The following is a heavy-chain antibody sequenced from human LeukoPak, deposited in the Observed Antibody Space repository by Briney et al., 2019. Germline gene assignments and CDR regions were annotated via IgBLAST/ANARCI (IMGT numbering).Heavy chain of an antibody. CDR1: GYTFTDYY. Sequence: GASVKLSCKASGYTFTDYYMNWVRQPPGPGLEWMGWIHPNSGGIKYAQKFQGRVTMTRDTSISTAYMELSGLTSDDTAVYYCGRKSANRKTSEFDYWGQGTLVTVSS. CDR2: IHPNSGGI. CDR3: GRKSANRKTSEFDY. D-gene: IGHD1-14*01. V-gene: IGHV1-2*02. J-gene: IGHJ4*02.